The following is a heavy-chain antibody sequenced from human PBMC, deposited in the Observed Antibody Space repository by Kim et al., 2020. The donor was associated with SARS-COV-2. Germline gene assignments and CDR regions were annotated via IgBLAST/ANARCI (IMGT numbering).Heavy chain of an antibody. D-gene: IGHD3-22*01. J-gene: IGHJ4*02. V-gene: IGHV3-30*01. CDR3: ARASITMIVVDVDY. Sequence: DSVKGRFTISRDNSKNTLYLQMNSLRAEDTAVYYCARASITMIVVDVDYWGQGTLVTVSS.